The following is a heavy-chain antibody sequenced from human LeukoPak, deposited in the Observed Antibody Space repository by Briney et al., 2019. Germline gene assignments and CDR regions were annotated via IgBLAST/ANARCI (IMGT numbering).Heavy chain of an antibody. Sequence: SETLSLTCTVSGGSISTYYWSWIRQPPGKGLEWIGYIYYSGSTNYNPSLKSRVTISVDTSKNQFSLKLSSVTAADTAVYYCAVVVVAARGLNWFDPWGQGTLVTVSS. D-gene: IGHD2-15*01. V-gene: IGHV4-59*12. CDR1: GGSISTYY. CDR3: AVVVVAARGLNWFDP. CDR2: IYYSGST. J-gene: IGHJ5*02.